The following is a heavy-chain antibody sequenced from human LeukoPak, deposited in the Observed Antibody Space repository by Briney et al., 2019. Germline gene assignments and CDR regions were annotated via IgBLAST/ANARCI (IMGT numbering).Heavy chain of an antibody. V-gene: IGHV1-18*01. CDR3: ARGPFPVVAASPYNWFDP. J-gene: IGHJ5*02. CDR1: GYTFTSYG. D-gene: IGHD2-15*01. CDR2: ISAYNGNT. Sequence: ASVKVSCKASGYTFTSYGISWVRQAPGQGLEWMGWISAYNGNTNYAQKLQGRVTMTTDTSTSTAYMELRSLRSDDTAVYYCARGPFPVVAASPYNWFDPWGQGTLVTVSS.